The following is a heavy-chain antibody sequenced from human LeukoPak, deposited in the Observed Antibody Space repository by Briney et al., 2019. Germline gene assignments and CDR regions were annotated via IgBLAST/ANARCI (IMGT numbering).Heavy chain of an antibody. D-gene: IGHD5-24*01. CDR1: GGTFSSFG. CDR2: IIPIFGSA. Sequence: SVKVSCRASGGTFSSFGISWVRQAPGQGLEWMGGIIPIFGSANYAPKFQGRVTITADASTTTDYMELSRLRPEDTAVYYCARSSGEMATIDYYYYMDVWGIGTTVTVSS. V-gene: IGHV1-69*13. J-gene: IGHJ6*03. CDR3: ARSSGEMATIDYYYYMDV.